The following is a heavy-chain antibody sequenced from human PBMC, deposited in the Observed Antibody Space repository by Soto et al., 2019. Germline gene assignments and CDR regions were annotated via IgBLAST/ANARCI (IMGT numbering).Heavy chain of an antibody. Sequence: GGSLRLSCAASGFTFSSYSMNWVRQAPGKGLEWVSYISSSSSTIYYADSVKGRFTISRDNAKNSLYLQMNSLRDEDTAVYYCARENRRGVVPHAFAYWGQGTLVTVSS. CDR1: GFTFSSYS. V-gene: IGHV3-48*02. CDR2: ISSSSSTI. D-gene: IGHD2-2*01. CDR3: ARENRRGVVPHAFAY. J-gene: IGHJ4*02.